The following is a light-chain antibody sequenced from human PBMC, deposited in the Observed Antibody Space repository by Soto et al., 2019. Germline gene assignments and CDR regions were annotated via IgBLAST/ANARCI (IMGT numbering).Light chain of an antibody. CDR3: HQYCSSPIT. J-gene: IGKJ5*01. CDR2: GAS. Sequence: EIVLTQSPGTLSLSPGERATLSCRASQSVTGSYLAWYQQKPGQAPRLLIYGASSRATGLPDRFSGRGSGTDFPLTISRLEPEDFAVYYCHQYCSSPITFGYGTRL. CDR1: QSVTGSY. V-gene: IGKV3-20*01.